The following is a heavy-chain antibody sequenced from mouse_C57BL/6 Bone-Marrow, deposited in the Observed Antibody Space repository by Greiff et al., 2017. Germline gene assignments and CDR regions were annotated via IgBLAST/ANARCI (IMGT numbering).Heavy chain of an antibody. Sequence: QVQLKQPGAELVKPGASVKMSCKASGYTFTSYWITWVKQRPGQGLEWIGDIYPGSGSTNYNEKFKSKATLTVDTSSSTAYMQLSSLTSEDSAVYCCAGYYGKLAWFAYWGQGTLVTVSA. CDR1: GYTFTSYW. V-gene: IGHV1-55*01. CDR2: IYPGSGST. J-gene: IGHJ3*01. CDR3: AGYYGKLAWFAY. D-gene: IGHD2-1*01.